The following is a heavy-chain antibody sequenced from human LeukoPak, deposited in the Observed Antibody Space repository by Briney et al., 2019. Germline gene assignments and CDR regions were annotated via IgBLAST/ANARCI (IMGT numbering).Heavy chain of an antibody. D-gene: IGHD6-19*01. J-gene: IGHJ4*02. Sequence: ASVKVSCKVSGYTLTELSMHWVRQAPGKGLEWMGGFDPEHGETIYVQKFQGRVTMTEDTSTDTAYMELSSLRSEDTAVYYCATGPKGSSGWYPDYWGQGTLVTVSS. V-gene: IGHV1-24*01. CDR2: FDPEHGET. CDR3: ATGPKGSSGWYPDY. CDR1: GYTLTELS.